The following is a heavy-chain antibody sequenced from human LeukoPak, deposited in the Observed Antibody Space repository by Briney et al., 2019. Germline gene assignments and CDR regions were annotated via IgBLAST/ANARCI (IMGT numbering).Heavy chain of an antibody. CDR1: GVSISSYY. CDR3: ARDQVLVNTAVITAFDF. J-gene: IGHJ4*02. V-gene: IGHV4-4*07. CDR2: IYTSGST. Sequence: PSETLSLTCTVSGVSISSYYWSWLRQPAGKGLEWIGRIYTSGSTNYNPSLKSRVTMSVDTSKNQFSLKLSSVTAADTAVYYCARDQVLVNTAVITAFDFWGQGTLVTVSS. D-gene: IGHD5-18*01.